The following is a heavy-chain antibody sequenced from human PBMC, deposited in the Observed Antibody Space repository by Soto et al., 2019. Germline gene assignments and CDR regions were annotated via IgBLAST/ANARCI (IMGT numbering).Heavy chain of an antibody. CDR2: IYWNDDK. J-gene: IGHJ3*02. CDR3: AHGGSWKQWLVSRRLDAFDI. Sequence: SGPTLVKPTQTLTLTCTFSGFSLSTSGVGVGWIRQPPGKALEWLALIYWNDDKRYSPSLKSRLTITKDTSKNQVVLTMTNMDPVDTATYYCAHGGSWKQWLVSRRLDAFDIWGQGTMVTVSS. D-gene: IGHD6-19*01. V-gene: IGHV2-5*01. CDR1: GFSLSTSGVG.